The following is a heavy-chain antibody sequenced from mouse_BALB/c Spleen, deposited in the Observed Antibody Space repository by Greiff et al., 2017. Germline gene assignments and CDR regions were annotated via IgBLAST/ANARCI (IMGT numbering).Heavy chain of an antibody. CDR1: GFTFSDYG. J-gene: IGHJ2*01. D-gene: IGHD3-1*01. CDR3: AREARATYFDY. Sequence: DVKLVESGGGLVQPGGSRKLSCAASGFTFSDYGMAWVRQAPGKGPEWVAFISNLAYSIYYADTVTGRFTISRENAKNTLYLEMSSLRSEDTAMYYCAREARATYFDYWGQGTTLTVSS. CDR2: ISNLAYSI. V-gene: IGHV5-15*02.